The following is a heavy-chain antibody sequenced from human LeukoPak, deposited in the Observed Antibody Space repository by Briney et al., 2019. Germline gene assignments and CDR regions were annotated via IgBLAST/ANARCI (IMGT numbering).Heavy chain of an antibody. CDR2: IYTSGST. J-gene: IGHJ6*03. CDR3: ARVWIQPLNYYYYMDV. D-gene: IGHD5-18*01. Sequence: SETLSLTCTVSGGSISSYYWSWIRQPAGKGLEWIGRIYTSGSTNYNPSLKGRVTMSVDTSKNQFSLKLSSVTAADTAVYYCARVWIQPLNYYYYMDVWGKGTTVTVSS. V-gene: IGHV4-4*07. CDR1: GGSISSYY.